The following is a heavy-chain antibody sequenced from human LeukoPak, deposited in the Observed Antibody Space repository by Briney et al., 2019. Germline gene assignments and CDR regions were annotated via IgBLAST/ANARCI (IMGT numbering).Heavy chain of an antibody. Sequence: SETLSLTCAVYGGSFSGYYWSWIRQPPGKGLEWIGEINHSGSTNYNPSPKSRVTISVDTSKNQFSLKLSSVTAADTAVYYCARVESSVPYYFDYWGQGTLVTVSS. J-gene: IGHJ4*02. CDR2: INHSGST. V-gene: IGHV4-34*01. D-gene: IGHD3-22*01. CDR1: GGSFSGYY. CDR3: ARVESSVPYYFDY.